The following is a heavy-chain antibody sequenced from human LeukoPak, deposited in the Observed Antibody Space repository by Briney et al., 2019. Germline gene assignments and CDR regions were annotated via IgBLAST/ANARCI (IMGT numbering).Heavy chain of an antibody. D-gene: IGHD6-13*01. CDR3: TRRPYSSSWYYFDY. Sequence: GGSLRLSCTASGFTFSDYYMSWVRQAPGKGLGWVSYISSSGSMLHYADSVEGRFTISRDNAKNSLYLQMSSLRVEDTAVYYCTRRPYSSSWYYFDYWGQGTLVTVSS. CDR1: GFTFSDYY. V-gene: IGHV3-11*04. J-gene: IGHJ4*02. CDR2: ISSSGSML.